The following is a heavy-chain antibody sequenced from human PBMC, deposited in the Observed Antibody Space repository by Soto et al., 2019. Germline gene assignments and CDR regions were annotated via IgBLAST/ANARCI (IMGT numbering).Heavy chain of an antibody. CDR3: ARRGRRRFWAWLSPGGMDV. V-gene: IGHV1-69*01. D-gene: IGHD3-3*01. J-gene: IGHJ6*02. Sequence: QVQLVQSGAAVKKPWSSVKVSCKASGGTFSSSAISWVRQAPGHVLEWLGGIIPIFGTANYAQKFQGRVTINADESTSNAYMELSRLRSEDTAVYYCARRGRRRFWAWLSPGGMDVWGQGTTVPVSS. CDR1: GGTFSSSA. CDR2: IIPIFGTA.